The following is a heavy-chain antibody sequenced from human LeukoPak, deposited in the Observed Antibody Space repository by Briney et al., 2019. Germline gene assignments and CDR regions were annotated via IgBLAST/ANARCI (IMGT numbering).Heavy chain of an antibody. CDR2: VSHSGST. J-gene: IGHJ6*02. V-gene: IGHV4-34*01. Sequence: PSETLSLTCAVYGGSFSGYYWSWIRQPPGKGLEWIGEVSHSGSTNYNPSLKSRVTISVDTSKNQFSLKLSSVTAADTAVYYCAREWVEMATIDGMDVWGQGTTVTVSS. D-gene: IGHD5-24*01. CDR1: GGSFSGYY. CDR3: AREWVEMATIDGMDV.